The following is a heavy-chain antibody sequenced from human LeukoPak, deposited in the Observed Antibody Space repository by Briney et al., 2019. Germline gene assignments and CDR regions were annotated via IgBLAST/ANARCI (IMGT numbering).Heavy chain of an antibody. J-gene: IGHJ4*02. D-gene: IGHD6-19*01. CDR1: GFSYGDYA. Sequence: RSLRLSCTASGFSYGDYAMSWVRQAPGKGLEWAGLIRSNVYGGTTEYAASVKGRFSISREDSKSIANLHMNSLKTDDTAVYFCTTSLRSGWYRGFDYWGQGTLVTVSS. CDR2: IRSNVYGGTT. V-gene: IGHV3-49*04. CDR3: TTSLRSGWYRGFDY.